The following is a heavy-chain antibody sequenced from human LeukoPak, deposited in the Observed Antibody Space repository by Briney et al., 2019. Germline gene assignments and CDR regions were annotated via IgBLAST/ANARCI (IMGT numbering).Heavy chain of an antibody. J-gene: IGHJ4*02. CDR3: ARDLYRIVVVPHYFDY. CDR1: GFTFSDYY. D-gene: IGHD3-22*01. Sequence: GGSLRLSCAVSGFTFSDYYMNWIRQAPGKGLEWVSYISNSGSIIYYADSVKGRFTISRDNAKNSLYLQMNSLRAEDTAVYYCARDLYRIVVVPHYFDYWGQGTLVTVSS. V-gene: IGHV3-11*04. CDR2: ISNSGSII.